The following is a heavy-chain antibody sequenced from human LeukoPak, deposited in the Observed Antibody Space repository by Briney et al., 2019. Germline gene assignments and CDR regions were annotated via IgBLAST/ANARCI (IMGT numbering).Heavy chain of an antibody. Sequence: SETLSLTCTVSGGSISSYYWSWIRQLPGKGLEWIGYIYYSGSTNYNPSLKSRVTISVDTSKNQFSLKLSSVTAADTAVYYCARDIGGSYPFDYCGQGTLVTVSS. J-gene: IGHJ4*02. CDR1: GGSISSYY. V-gene: IGHV4-59*01. D-gene: IGHD1-26*01. CDR2: IYYSGST. CDR3: ARDIGGSYPFDY.